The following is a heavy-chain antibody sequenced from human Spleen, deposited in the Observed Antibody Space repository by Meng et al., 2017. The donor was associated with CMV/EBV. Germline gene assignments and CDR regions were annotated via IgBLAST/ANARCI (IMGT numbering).Heavy chain of an antibody. D-gene: IGHD2-15*01. CDR2: INSDGSST. V-gene: IGHV3-74*01. CDR1: GFTFSSYW. CDR3: AREKLLGNYYYGMDV. Sequence: GGSLRLSCAASGFTFSSYWMHWVRQAPGKGLVWVSRINSDGSSTSYADSVKGRFTISRDNAKNTLYLQMNSLRAEDTAVYYCAREKLLGNYYYGMDVWGQGTTVTVS. J-gene: IGHJ6*02.